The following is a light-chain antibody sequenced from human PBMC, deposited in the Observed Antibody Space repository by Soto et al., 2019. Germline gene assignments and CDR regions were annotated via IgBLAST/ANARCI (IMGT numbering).Light chain of an antibody. CDR1: QSVRSNY. CDR2: GAS. Sequence: EIVLTQSPGTLSLSPGERATLSCRASQSVRSNYLAWYQQKPGQAPRLLIYGASSRATGIPDRFSGSGSGTAFTLTINRLEPEDFAVYYCQQYGPSPSTFGQGTKVEIK. J-gene: IGKJ1*01. CDR3: QQYGPSPST. V-gene: IGKV3-20*01.